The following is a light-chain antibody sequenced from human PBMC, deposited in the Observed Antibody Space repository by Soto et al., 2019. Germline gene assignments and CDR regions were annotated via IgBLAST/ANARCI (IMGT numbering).Light chain of an antibody. CDR3: QQYNSFPWT. V-gene: IGKV1-5*03. CDR2: KAS. CDR1: QNIHSW. J-gene: IGKJ1*01. Sequence: DIQMTQSPSTLSASVGDRVTITCRASQNIHSWLAWYQQKPGKAPTLLIYKASNLQSGVPSKFRGSGSGTEFTLTISSLQPDDFTTYYCQQYNSFPWTFGQGTRVEI.